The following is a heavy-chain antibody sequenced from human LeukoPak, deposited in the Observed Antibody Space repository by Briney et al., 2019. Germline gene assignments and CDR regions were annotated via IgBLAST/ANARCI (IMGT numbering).Heavy chain of an antibody. CDR2: ISGSGGST. Sequence: GGSLRLSCAASGFTFSSYAMSWVRQAPGKGLEWVSAISGSGGSTYYADSVKGRFTISRDNSKNTLYLQMNSLRAEDTAVYYCAADEYGDVGGNDAFDIWGQGTMVTVSS. CDR1: GFTFSSYA. J-gene: IGHJ3*02. CDR3: AADEYGDVGGNDAFDI. V-gene: IGHV3-23*01. D-gene: IGHD4-17*01.